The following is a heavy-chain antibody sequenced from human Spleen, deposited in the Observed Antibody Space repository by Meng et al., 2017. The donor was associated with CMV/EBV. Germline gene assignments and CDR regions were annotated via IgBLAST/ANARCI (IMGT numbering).Heavy chain of an antibody. CDR2: IYHSGST. J-gene: IGHJ4*02. CDR1: GCSISSSNL. Sequence: QVQLQESGPGLGKPSGTLSLTCAVSGCSISSSNLWTWVRQGPGKGLEWIGEIYHSGSTNYNPSLKSRVTISVDKFKNQFSLKLGSVTAADTAVYYCARIERRRILKYCGSDCSTTDYWGQGTLVTVSS. V-gene: IGHV4-4*02. D-gene: IGHD2-21*02. CDR3: ARIERRRILKYCGSDCSTTDY.